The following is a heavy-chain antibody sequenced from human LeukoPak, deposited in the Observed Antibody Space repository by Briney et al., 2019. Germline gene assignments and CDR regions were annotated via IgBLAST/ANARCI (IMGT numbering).Heavy chain of an antibody. J-gene: IGHJ4*02. Sequence: GGSLRLSCAVSGFTFSSYGISWVRQAPGQGLEWMGWISAYNGNTSYAQKLQGRVTMTTDTSTSTAYMELRSLRSDDTAVYYCARDTFLYCSSTSCFHFDYWGQGTLVTVSS. CDR3: ARDTFLYCSSTSCFHFDY. CDR2: ISAYNGNT. D-gene: IGHD2-2*01. CDR1: GFTFSSYG. V-gene: IGHV1-18*01.